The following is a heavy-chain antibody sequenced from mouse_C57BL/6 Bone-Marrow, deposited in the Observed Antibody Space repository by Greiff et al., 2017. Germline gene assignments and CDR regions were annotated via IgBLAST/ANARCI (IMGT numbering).Heavy chain of an antibody. CDR3: ARGAYYGNYERFAY. J-gene: IGHJ3*01. V-gene: IGHV1-52*01. CDR1: GYTFTSYW. CDR2: IDPSDSET. Sequence: VQLQQPGAELVRPGSSVKLSCKASGYTFTSYWLHWVKQRPIQGLEWIGNIDPSDSETHYNQKFKDKATLTVDKSSSTAYMQLSSLTSEDSAFYYCARGAYYGNYERFAYWCQGTLVTVSA. D-gene: IGHD2-10*01.